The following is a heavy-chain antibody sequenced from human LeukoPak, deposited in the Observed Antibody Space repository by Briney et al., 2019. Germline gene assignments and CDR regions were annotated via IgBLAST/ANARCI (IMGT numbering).Heavy chain of an antibody. Sequence: PGGSLRLSCAASGFTFSSYGMHWVRQAPGKGLEWVAVISYDGSNKYYADSVKGRFTISRDNSKNTLYLQMNSLRAEDTAVYYCAKGNYDILTGYLYYYYGMDVWGQGTTVTVSS. D-gene: IGHD3-9*01. J-gene: IGHJ6*02. CDR2: ISYDGSNK. V-gene: IGHV3-30*18. CDR3: AKGNYDILTGYLYYYYGMDV. CDR1: GFTFSSYG.